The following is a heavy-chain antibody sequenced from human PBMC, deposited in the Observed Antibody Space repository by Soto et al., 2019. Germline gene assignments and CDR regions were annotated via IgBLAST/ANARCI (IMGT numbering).Heavy chain of an antibody. J-gene: IGHJ6*02. CDR2: ISSSSSYI. V-gene: IGHV3-21*01. D-gene: IGHD3-3*01. CDR1: GFTFSSYS. Sequence: PGGSLRLSCAASGFTFSSYSMNWVRQAPGKGLEWVSSISSSSSYIYYADSVKGRFIISRDNAKNSLYLQMNSLRAEDTAVYYCARDRNLDYDFWSGYYQNGMDVWGQGTTVTVSS. CDR3: ARDRNLDYDFWSGYYQNGMDV.